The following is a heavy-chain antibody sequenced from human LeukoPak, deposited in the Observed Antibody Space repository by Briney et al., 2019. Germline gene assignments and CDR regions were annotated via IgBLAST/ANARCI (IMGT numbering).Heavy chain of an antibody. D-gene: IGHD3-16*01. Sequence: GGSLRLSCAASGFVFSSYWMHWVRQVPGRGLVWVSRIYTDGSYTNYADSVKGRFTISRDSAKNTLSLHMNSLRAEDMGVYYCARGDDESLDHWGQGTLVTVSS. CDR2: IYTDGSYT. CDR3: ARGDDESLDH. J-gene: IGHJ4*02. CDR1: GFVFSSYW. V-gene: IGHV3-74*01.